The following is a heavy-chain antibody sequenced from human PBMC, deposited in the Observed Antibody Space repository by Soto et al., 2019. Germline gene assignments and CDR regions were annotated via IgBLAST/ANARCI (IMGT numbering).Heavy chain of an antibody. CDR2: ISSSSSTI. CDR1: GFTFSSYS. D-gene: IGHD3-3*01. CDR3: ARGVVTPSWGNWFDP. V-gene: IGHV3-48*01. J-gene: IGHJ5*02. Sequence: GGSLRLSCAASGFTFSSYSMNWVRQAPGKGLEWVSYISSSSSTIYYADSVKGRFTISRDNAKNSLYLQMNSLRAEDTAVYYCARGVVTPSWGNWFDPWGQGTLVTVSS.